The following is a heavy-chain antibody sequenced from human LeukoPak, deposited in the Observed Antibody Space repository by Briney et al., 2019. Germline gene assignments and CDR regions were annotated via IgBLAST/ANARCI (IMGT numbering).Heavy chain of an antibody. CDR1: GFTFSSYA. J-gene: IGHJ4*02. CDR3: AKDSRFLEWLLSY. Sequence: GGSLRLSCAASGFTFSSYAMSWVRQAPGKGLEWVSAISGSGGSTYYADSVKGRFAISRDNSKNTLYLQMNSLRAEDTAVYYCAKDSRFLEWLLSYWGQGTLVTVSS. D-gene: IGHD3-3*01. V-gene: IGHV3-23*01. CDR2: ISGSGGST.